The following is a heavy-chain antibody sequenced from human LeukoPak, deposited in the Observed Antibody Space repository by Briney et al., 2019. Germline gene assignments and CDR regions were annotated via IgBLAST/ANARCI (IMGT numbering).Heavy chain of an antibody. V-gene: IGHV1-24*01. CDR3: ATSSGELLGREFDY. Sequence: GASVKVSCKVSGYTLTVLSMHWVRQAPGKGREWMGGFDPEDGETTYAEKFQGRVTMTEDTSIETAYMELSSLRSEDTAVYYCATSSGELLGREFDYWGQGTLVTVSS. J-gene: IGHJ4*02. D-gene: IGHD1-26*01. CDR2: FDPEDGET. CDR1: GYTLTVLS.